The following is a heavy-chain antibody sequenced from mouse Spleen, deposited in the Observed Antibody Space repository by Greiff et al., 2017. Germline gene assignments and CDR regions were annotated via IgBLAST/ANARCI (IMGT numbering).Heavy chain of an antibody. CDR2: IDPETGGT. D-gene: IGHD1-1*01. Sequence: VQLQQSGAELVRPGASVTLSCTASGYTFTAYAMHWVKQTPVHGLEWIGAIDPETGGTAYNQKFKGKAILTADKSSSTAYMELRSLTSEDSAVYYCTRPYYGSSYGAYWGQGTLVTVSA. J-gene: IGHJ3*01. CDR1: GYTFTAYA. V-gene: IGHV1-15*01. CDR3: TRPYYGSSYGAY.